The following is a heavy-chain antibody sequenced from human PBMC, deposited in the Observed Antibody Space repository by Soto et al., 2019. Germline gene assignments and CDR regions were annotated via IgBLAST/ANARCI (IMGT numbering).Heavy chain of an antibody. CDR2: ISAYNGNT. D-gene: IGHD1-26*01. V-gene: IGHV1-18*01. J-gene: IGHJ5*02. CDR1: GYAFTSYG. Sequence: AASVKVSCKPSGYAFTSYGISWVRQAPGQGLEWMGWISAYNGNTNYAQKLQGRVTMTTDTSTSTAYMELRSLRSDDTAVYYCAKWETGLSSIDPWGQGTLVTVSS. CDR3: AKWETGLSSIDP.